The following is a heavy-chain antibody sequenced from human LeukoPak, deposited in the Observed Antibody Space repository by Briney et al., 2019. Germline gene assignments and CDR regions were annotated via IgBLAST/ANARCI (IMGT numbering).Heavy chain of an antibody. CDR2: INPNSGDT. CDR1: GYTFTVYY. J-gene: IGHJ6*04. Sequence: AAVTVSFTSSGYTFTVYYMHLVRQAPGQGLEWMGWINPNSGDTNYAQKFQGRVTITRDTSISTAHMELSRLRSDDTAVYYCARASIDIVVVVAATYGMDVWGKGTTVTVSS. CDR3: ARASIDIVVVVAATYGMDV. V-gene: IGHV1-2*02. D-gene: IGHD2-15*01.